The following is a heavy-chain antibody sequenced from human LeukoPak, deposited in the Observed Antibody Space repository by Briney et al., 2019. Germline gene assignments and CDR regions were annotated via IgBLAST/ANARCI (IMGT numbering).Heavy chain of an antibody. CDR2: IYSGGST. CDR1: GFTVSSNY. CDR3: ARDYGDSNDAFDI. Sequence: GGSLRLSCAASGFTVSSNYMSWVRQAPGKGLEWVSVIYSGGSTYYADSVKGRFTISRDSSKNTLYLQMNSLRAEDTAVYYCARDYGDSNDAFDIWGQGTMVTVSS. J-gene: IGHJ3*02. V-gene: IGHV3-53*01. D-gene: IGHD4-17*01.